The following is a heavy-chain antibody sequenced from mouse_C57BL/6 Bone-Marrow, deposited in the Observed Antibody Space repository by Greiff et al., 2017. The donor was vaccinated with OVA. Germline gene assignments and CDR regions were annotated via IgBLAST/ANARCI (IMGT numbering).Heavy chain of an antibody. D-gene: IGHD4-1*01. CDR1: GYTFTSYG. CDR2: IYPRSGNT. J-gene: IGHJ1*03. Sequence: VQLVESGAELARPGASVKLSCKASGYTFTSYGISWVKQRPGQGLEWIGEIYPRSGNTYYNEKFKGKATLTADKSSSTAYMELRSLTSEDSAVYFCAGSEGDWDWYFDVWGTGTTVTVSS. CDR3: AGSEGDWDWYFDV. V-gene: IGHV1-81*01.